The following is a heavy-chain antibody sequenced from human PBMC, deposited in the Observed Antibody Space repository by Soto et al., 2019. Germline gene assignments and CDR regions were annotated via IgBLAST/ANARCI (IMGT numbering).Heavy chain of an antibody. V-gene: IGHV3-74*01. Sequence: RQVPGSGLVWVSRINSDGSNTDYADSVKGRFTIYRDNAKNTLYLQMNSLRVEDTALYFCARDEIGVGIDYWGQGTLVTVSS. CDR3: ARDEIGVGIDY. CDR2: INSDGSNT. J-gene: IGHJ4*02.